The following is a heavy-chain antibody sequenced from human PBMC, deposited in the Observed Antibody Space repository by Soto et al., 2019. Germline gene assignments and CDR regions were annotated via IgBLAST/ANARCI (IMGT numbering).Heavy chain of an antibody. CDR3: TTVNSNYGLYYYGMDI. V-gene: IGHV3-15*01. Sequence: GGSLRLSCAASGFTFSNAWMSWVRQAPGKGLEWVGRIKSKTDGGTTDYAAPVKGRFTIPRDDSKNTLYLQMSSLKNEDTAVYYCTTVNSNYGLYYYGMDIWGQGTTVTVSS. J-gene: IGHJ6*02. D-gene: IGHD4-4*01. CDR2: IKSKTDGGTT. CDR1: GFTFSNAW.